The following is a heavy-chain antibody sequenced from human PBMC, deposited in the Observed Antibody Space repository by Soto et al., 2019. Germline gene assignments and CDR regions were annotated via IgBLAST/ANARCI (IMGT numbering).Heavy chain of an antibody. D-gene: IGHD2-15*01. CDR3: ARGLPSSVVVVAATPGWFDP. Sequence: SETLSLTCAVYGGSFSGYYWSWIRQPPGKGLEWIGEINHSGSTNYNPSLKSRVTTSVDTSKNQFSLKLSSVTAADTAVYYCARGLPSSVVVVAATPGWFDPWGQGTLVTVSS. CDR1: GGSFSGYY. V-gene: IGHV4-34*01. J-gene: IGHJ5*02. CDR2: INHSGST.